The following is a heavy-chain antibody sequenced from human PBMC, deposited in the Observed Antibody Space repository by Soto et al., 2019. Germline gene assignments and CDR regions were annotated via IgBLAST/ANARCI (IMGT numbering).Heavy chain of an antibody. J-gene: IGHJ4*02. V-gene: IGHV3-23*01. Sequence: PGGSLRLSCAASGFTFSSYAMSWVRQAPGKGLEWVSAISGSGGSTYYADSVKGRFTISRDNSKNTLYLQMNSLRAEDTAIYYCVRHENGYNPLDYWGLGTLVTVSS. CDR1: GFTFSSYA. D-gene: IGHD5-12*01. CDR3: VRHENGYNPLDY. CDR2: ISGSGGST.